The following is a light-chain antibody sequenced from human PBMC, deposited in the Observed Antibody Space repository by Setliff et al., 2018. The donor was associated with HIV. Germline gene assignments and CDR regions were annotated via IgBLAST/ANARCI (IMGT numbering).Light chain of an antibody. CDR1: SSDVGSYNY. CDR3: SSFAGRLQV. CDR2: DVT. J-gene: IGLJ1*01. V-gene: IGLV2-11*01. Sequence: QSALTQPRSVSGSPGQSVTIPCTGTSSDVGSYNYVTWYQQHPGKVPKLMIYDVTRRPSGVPDRFSGSRSGNTASLTISGLQAEDEADYYCSSFAGRLQVFGTGTKGTV.